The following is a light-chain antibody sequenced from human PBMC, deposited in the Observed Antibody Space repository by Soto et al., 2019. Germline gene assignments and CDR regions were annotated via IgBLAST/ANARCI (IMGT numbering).Light chain of an antibody. CDR3: QQYGSSPQP. V-gene: IGKV3-20*01. CDR1: QSVTSSY. J-gene: IGKJ1*01. CDR2: AAS. Sequence: EIVLTQSPGTLSLSPGERATLSCRASQSVTSSYLAWYQQKPGQAPRLLIYAASRRATGISDRFSGSGSGTDFTLTISRLEPEDFAVYYCQQYGSSPQPFGQGTKVEIK.